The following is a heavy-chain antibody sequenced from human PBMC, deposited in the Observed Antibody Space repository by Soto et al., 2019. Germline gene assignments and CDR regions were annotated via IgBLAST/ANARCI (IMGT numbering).Heavy chain of an antibody. Sequence: QVQLVQSGAAVKKPGSSVKVSCKASGGTFSSSAISWVRQAPGQGPEWMGGIIPIFGTANYAQKFQGRVTITADKATSTAYMELSSLRSEYTAVYYCARAGGGLYDPGYYDYCMDVYCQGNTVIVS. CDR1: GGTFSSSA. CDR2: IIPIFGTA. J-gene: IGHJ6*02. V-gene: IGHV1-69*06. D-gene: IGHD6-19*01. CDR3: ARAGGGLYDPGYYDYCMDV.